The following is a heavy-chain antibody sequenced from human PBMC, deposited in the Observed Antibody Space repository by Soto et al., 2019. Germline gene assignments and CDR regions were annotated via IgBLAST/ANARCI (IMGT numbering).Heavy chain of an antibody. CDR2: IRSKAYGGTT. CDR1: GFTFGDYA. V-gene: IGHV3-49*03. Sequence: PGVSLRLCCTASGFTFGDYAMSGFGQAPGKGLEWVGFIRSKAYGGTTEYAASVKGRFTISRDDSKSIAYLQMNSLKTEDTAVYYCTRIHDYGAFDSWGQGTMVTVSS. D-gene: IGHD4-17*01. CDR3: TRIHDYGAFDS. J-gene: IGHJ3*02.